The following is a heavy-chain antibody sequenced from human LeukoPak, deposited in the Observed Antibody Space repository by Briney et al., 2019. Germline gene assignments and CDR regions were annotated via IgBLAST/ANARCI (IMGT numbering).Heavy chain of an antibody. Sequence: SQTLSLTCTVSGGSISSGGYYWSWIRQHPGKGLEWIGYIYYSGSTYYNPSLKSRVTISVDTSKNQFSLKLSSVTAADTAVYLCCRKKKDGFKYVKYFDYLGQGNPVTVSS. V-gene: IGHV4-31*03. J-gene: IGHJ4*02. CDR2: IYYSGST. CDR1: GGSISSGGYY. CDR3: CRKKKDGFKYVKYFDY. D-gene: IGHD5-24*01.